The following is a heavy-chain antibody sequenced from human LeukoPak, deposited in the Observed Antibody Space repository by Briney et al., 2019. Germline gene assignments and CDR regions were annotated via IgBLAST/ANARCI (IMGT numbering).Heavy chain of an antibody. CDR2: IYSGGNT. Sequence: VGSLRLSCAASGFSVSDTYMGWVRQAPGKGLEWVSVIYSGGNTYYPDSVKGRSTISRDNSKNTLLLEMNSLRAEDTAVYYCARLSDSSGYGAFDIWGQGTMVTVSS. CDR1: GFSVSDTY. J-gene: IGHJ3*02. CDR3: ARLSDSSGYGAFDI. D-gene: IGHD3-22*01. V-gene: IGHV3-66*01.